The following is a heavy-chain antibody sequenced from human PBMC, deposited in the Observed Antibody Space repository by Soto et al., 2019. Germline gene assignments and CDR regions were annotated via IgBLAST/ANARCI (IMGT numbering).Heavy chain of an antibody. V-gene: IGHV3-11*01. CDR1: GFTFSDYY. Sequence: QVHLVESGGGLVKPGGSLRLSCAASGFTFSDYYMHWIRQAPGKGLEWVSYISGSGDTIHYADSVQGRFTISRDNAKSSLYLQMSSLRAEDTAAYYCARVGCSASCFSDWFDPWGQGTLVTVSS. CDR2: ISGSGDTI. CDR3: ARVGCSASCFSDWFDP. J-gene: IGHJ5*02. D-gene: IGHD2-2*01.